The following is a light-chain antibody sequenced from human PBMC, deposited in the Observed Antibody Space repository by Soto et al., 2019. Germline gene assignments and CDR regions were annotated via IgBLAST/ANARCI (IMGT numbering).Light chain of an antibody. J-gene: IGLJ1*01. V-gene: IGLV2-8*01. CDR1: SSDVGGYNY. CDR3: RSYAGSNNPYV. Sequence: QSALTQPPSASGSPGQSVTISCTGTSSDVGGYNYVSWYQQHPGKAPKLMIYEVSKRPSGVPDRFSGSKSGNTASRTVSGLQAEDEADYYCRSYAGSNNPYVFGTGTKLTVL. CDR2: EVS.